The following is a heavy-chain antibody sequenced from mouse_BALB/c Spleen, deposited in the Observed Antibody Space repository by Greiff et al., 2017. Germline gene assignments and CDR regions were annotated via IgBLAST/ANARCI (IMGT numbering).Heavy chain of an antibody. D-gene: IGHD2-3*01. CDR3: ASDGYAYAMDY. CDR2: IDPYNGGT. V-gene: IGHV1S135*01. J-gene: IGHJ4*01. Sequence: EVKLMESGPELVKPGASVKVSCKASGYAFTSYNMYWVKQSHGKSLEWIGYIDPYNGGTSYNQKFKGKATLTVDKSSSTAYMHLNSLTSEDSAVYYCASDGYAYAMDYWGQGTSVTVSS. CDR1: GYAFTSYN.